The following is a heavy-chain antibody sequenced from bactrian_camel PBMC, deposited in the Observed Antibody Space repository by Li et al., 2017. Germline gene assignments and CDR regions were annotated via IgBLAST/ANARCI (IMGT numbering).Heavy chain of an antibody. CDR2: IYTGDGST. Sequence: VQLVESGGDLVQPGGSLRLTCVYSNDTFNDAYINWVRQAPGKGLQWVSSIYTGDGSTNSADSVKGRFTISRDNTKNMLYLQMNSLKSEDTAVYYCALGSSRQATMTARGKGTQVTVS. V-gene: IGHV3-2*01. D-gene: IGHD3*01. J-gene: IGHJ4*01. CDR1: NDTFNDAY.